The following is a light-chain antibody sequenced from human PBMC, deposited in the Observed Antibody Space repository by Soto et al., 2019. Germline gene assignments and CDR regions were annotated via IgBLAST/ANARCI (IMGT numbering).Light chain of an antibody. CDR1: SSDIGTYNL. CDR2: EGS. J-gene: IGLJ3*02. V-gene: IGLV2-23*01. Sequence: QSALTQPASVSGSPGQSITISCAGTSSDIGTYNLVSWYQQHPGKAPKLMLYEGSKRPSGVSSRFSGSKSGNRASLTISGLQAEDEADYYCCSYAGVSTWVFGGGTKLTVL. CDR3: CSYAGVSTWV.